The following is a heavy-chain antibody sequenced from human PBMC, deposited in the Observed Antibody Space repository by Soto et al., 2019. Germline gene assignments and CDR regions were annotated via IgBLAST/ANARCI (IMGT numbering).Heavy chain of an antibody. CDR1: GGSISSGGYY. CDR2: IYYSGST. D-gene: IGHD6-25*01. V-gene: IGHV4-31*03. J-gene: IGHJ4*02. Sequence: QVQLQESGPGLVKPSQTLSLTCTVSGGSISSGGYYWSWIRQHPGKGLEWIGYIYYSGSTYYNPSLKSRVTISVDTSKNQFSLKLSSVTAADTAVYYCARGLGGYNFFRRYYFDYWGQGTLVTVSS. CDR3: ARGLGGYNFFRRYYFDY.